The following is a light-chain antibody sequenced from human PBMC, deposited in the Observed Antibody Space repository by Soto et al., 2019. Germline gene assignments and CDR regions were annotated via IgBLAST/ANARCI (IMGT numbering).Light chain of an antibody. J-gene: IGKJ4*01. Sequence: EIVLTQSPGTLSLSPGERATLSCMASHSFSSSYLAWYQQKPGQAPRLLIYGASSRATGITDRFSGSGSGTDFTLTISRLEPEDFAVYYCHQYDSSPLTFGGRTKVEIK. CDR3: HQYDSSPLT. CDR2: GAS. V-gene: IGKV3-20*01. CDR1: HSFSSSY.